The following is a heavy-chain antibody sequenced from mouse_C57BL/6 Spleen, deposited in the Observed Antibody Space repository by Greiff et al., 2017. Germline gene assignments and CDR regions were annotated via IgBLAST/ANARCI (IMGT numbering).Heavy chain of an antibody. CDR3: ARDYYGSLDY. D-gene: IGHD1-1*01. V-gene: IGHV2-2*01. CDR2: IWSGGST. Sequence: VMLVESGPGLVQPSQSLSITCIASGFSLTSYGVHWVRQSPGKGLEWLGVIWSGGSTDYNAAFISRLSISKDNSKSQVFFKMNSLQADDTAIYYCARDYYGSLDYWGQGTTLTVSS. CDR1: GFSLTSYG. J-gene: IGHJ2*01.